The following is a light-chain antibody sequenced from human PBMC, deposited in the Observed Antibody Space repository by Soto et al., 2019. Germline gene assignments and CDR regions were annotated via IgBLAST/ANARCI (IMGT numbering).Light chain of an antibody. J-gene: IGKJ3*01. CDR2: GAS. CDR1: QSVTSTY. CDR3: QQYGSSPFT. Sequence: EIVLTQSPGTLSLSPGERATLSCRASQSVTSTYLAWYQQKPGQAPRLLVYGASSRATGSPDRFSGSGSGTDFTLTINRLEPEGFAVYYCQQYGSSPFTFGPGTKVDIK. V-gene: IGKV3-20*01.